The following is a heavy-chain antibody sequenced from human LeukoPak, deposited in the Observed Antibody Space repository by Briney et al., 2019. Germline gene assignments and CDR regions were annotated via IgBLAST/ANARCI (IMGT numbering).Heavy chain of an antibody. D-gene: IGHD2-2*01. CDR2: IRYDGSNK. J-gene: IGHJ1*01. CDR3: AKGRLSPFQH. CDR1: GFTFSSYS. V-gene: IGHV3-30*02. Sequence: PGGSLRLSCAASGFTFSSYSMHWVRQAPGKGLEWVAFIRYDGSNKYYADSVKGRFTISRDNSKNTLYLQMNSLRAEDTAVYYCAKGRLSPFQHWGQGTLVTVSS.